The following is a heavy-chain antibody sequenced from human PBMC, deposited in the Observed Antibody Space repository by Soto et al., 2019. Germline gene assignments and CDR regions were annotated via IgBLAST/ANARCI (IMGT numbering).Heavy chain of an antibody. CDR3: ARDVIAVAGTAFGYYYYYMDV. J-gene: IGHJ6*03. V-gene: IGHV4-31*03. Sequence: QVQLQESGPGLVKPSQTLSLTCTVSGGSISSGGYYWSWIRQHPGKGLEWIGYIYYSGSTYYNPSLKSRVTISVDTSKNQCSLKLSSVTAADTAVYYCARDVIAVAGTAFGYYYYYMDVWGKGTTVTVSS. D-gene: IGHD6-19*01. CDR2: IYYSGST. CDR1: GGSISSGGYY.